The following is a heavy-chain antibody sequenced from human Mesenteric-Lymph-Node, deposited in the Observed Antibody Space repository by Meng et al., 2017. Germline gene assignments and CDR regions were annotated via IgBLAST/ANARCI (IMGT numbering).Heavy chain of an antibody. D-gene: IGHD3-22*01. Sequence: GGSLRLSCAASGFTFSSYSMNWVRQAPGKGLEWVAKIKLDGFDKYYVDSVKGRFTISRDNAKNSLYLQMDSLRVEDTAVYYCARGGYQYESWGQGTLVTVSS. CDR2: IKLDGFDK. CDR3: ARGGYQYES. V-gene: IGHV3-7*01. J-gene: IGHJ5*02. CDR1: GFTFSSYS.